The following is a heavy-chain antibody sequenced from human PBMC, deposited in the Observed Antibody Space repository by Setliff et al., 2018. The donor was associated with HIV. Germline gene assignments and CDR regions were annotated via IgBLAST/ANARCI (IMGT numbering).Heavy chain of an antibody. Sequence: ETLSLTCTVSGGSISTSYWNWIRQPPGKGLEWIAYIYISGTTNYNPSLKSRATISLDTSRNQFSLRLRSVTAADTALYYCARLGRAIDRGGYSLRFDYWGQGTLVTVSS. D-gene: IGHD3-22*01. V-gene: IGHV4-4*09. CDR1: GGSISTSY. CDR2: IYISGTT. CDR3: ARLGRAIDRGGYSLRFDY. J-gene: IGHJ4*02.